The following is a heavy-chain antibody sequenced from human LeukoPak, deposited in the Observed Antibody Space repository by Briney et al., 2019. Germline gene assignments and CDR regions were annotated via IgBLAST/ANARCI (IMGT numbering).Heavy chain of an antibody. J-gene: IGHJ3*02. D-gene: IGHD6-13*01. V-gene: IGHV1-2*02. CDR1: GYTFTGYY. Sequence: GASVKVSCKASGYTFTGYYMHWVRQAPGQGLEWMGWINPNSGGTNYAQKFQGRVTMTRDTSISTAYMELSRLRSDDTAVYYCARDPSIAAAGEAFDIWGQGTMVTVSS. CDR3: ARDPSIAAAGEAFDI. CDR2: INPNSGGT.